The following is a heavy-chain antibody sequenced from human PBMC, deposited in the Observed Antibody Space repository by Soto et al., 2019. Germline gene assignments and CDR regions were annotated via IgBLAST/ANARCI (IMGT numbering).Heavy chain of an antibody. CDR1: GGSFSGYY. J-gene: IGHJ6*02. CDR2: INHSGST. Sequence: SETLSLTCAVYGGSFSGYYWSWIRQPPGKGLEWIGEINHSGSTNYNPSLKSRVTISVDTSKNQFSLKLSSVTAADTAVYYCACGYDYYGMDVWGQGTTVTVSS. D-gene: IGHD2-21*01. V-gene: IGHV4-34*01. CDR3: ACGYDYYGMDV.